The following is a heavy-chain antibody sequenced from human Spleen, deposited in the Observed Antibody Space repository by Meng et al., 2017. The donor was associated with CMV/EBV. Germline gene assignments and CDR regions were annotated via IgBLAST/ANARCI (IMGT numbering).Heavy chain of an antibody. D-gene: IGHD3-3*01. J-gene: IGHJ4*02. Sequence: GGSLRLSCAASGFSFSSYWMSWVRQAPGKGLEWVANIKQDGSEKYYVDSVKGRFTISRDNSKDTLYLQMSSLRAEDAAIYYCAKSGGEWLPRSPYFDYWGQGALVTVSS. CDR1: GFSFSSYW. CDR3: AKSGGEWLPRSPYFDY. V-gene: IGHV3-7*01. CDR2: IKQDGSEK.